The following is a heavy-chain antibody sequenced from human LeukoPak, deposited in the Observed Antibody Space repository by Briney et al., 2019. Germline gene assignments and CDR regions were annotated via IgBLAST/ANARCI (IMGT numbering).Heavy chain of an antibody. V-gene: IGHV3-21*01. CDR2: ISSSSSYI. Sequence: PGGSLRLSCAASGFTFSSYNMNWVRQAPGKGLEWVSSISSSSSYIYYADSVKGRFTISRDNAKNSLYLQMNSLRAEDTAVYYCARDLPYGDHEWFDPWGQGTLVTVSS. J-gene: IGHJ5*02. CDR3: ARDLPYGDHEWFDP. D-gene: IGHD4-17*01. CDR1: GFTFSSYN.